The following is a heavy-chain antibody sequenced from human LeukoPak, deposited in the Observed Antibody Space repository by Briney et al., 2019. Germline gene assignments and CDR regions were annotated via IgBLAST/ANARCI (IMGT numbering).Heavy chain of an antibody. V-gene: IGHV4-31*11. CDR1: GGSISRGAFF. CDR3: ASSIVVGPLGHDAFDV. Sequence: SETLSLTCAVSGGSISRGAFFWSWPRQHPGKGLEWIGYIYYGGSTYYNPSLQSRLTLSVDSSKNQFSLNLSSVTAADTAVYYCASSIVVGPLGHDAFDVWGQGTMVTVSS. J-gene: IGHJ3*01. CDR2: IYYGGST. D-gene: IGHD3-22*01.